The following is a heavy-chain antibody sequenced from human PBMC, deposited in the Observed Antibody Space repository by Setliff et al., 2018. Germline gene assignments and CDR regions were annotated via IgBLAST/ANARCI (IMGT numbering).Heavy chain of an antibody. CDR2: VYSSVYSSGIT. V-gene: IGHV4-61*02. J-gene: IGHJ4*02. CDR3: ARAPRPYYYGSGTWALDN. D-gene: IGHD3-10*01. CDR1: GGSMSSGPNY. Sequence: SETLSLTCTVSGGSMSSGPNYWSWIRQPAGRGLEWVGRVYSSVYSSGITSYNPSLKSRVTISVDTSKNQFSLKLSSVTAADTAVYYCARAPRPYYYGSGTWALDNWGQGTLVTVSS.